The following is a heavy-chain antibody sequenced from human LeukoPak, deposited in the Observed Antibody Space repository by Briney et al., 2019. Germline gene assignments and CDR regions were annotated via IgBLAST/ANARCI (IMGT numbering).Heavy chain of an antibody. V-gene: IGHV1-18*04. J-gene: IGHJ4*02. Sequence: ASVNVSCTASGYTFTTYGITWVRQAPGQGLAWMGWVSAYNGNTHYAENLQGRLTMTTDTSTSTAYMELRSLRYDDTAVYYCARDLDILTAYYSGYWGQGTLVTVSS. CDR1: GYTFTTYG. CDR2: VSAYNGNT. CDR3: ARDLDILTAYYSGY. D-gene: IGHD3-9*01.